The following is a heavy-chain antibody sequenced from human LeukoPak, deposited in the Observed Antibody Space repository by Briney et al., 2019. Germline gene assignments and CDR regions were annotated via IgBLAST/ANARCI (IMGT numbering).Heavy chain of an antibody. J-gene: IGHJ4*02. D-gene: IGHD6-13*01. V-gene: IGHV4-34*01. CDR1: GGSFSGYY. CDR3: ARDRDSSSWYQFDY. Sequence: SETLSLTCAVYGGSFSGYYWSWIRQPPGKGLEWIGEINHSGSTNYNPSLKSRVTISVDTSKNQFSLKLSSVTAADTAVYYCARDRDSSSWYQFDYWGQGTLVTVSS. CDR2: INHSGST.